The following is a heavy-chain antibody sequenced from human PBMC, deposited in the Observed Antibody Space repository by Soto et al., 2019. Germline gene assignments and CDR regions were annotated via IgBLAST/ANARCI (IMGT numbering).Heavy chain of an antibody. V-gene: IGHV1-8*01. Sequence: QVQLVQSGAEVKKPGASVKVSCKASGYTFTSYDINCVRQATGQGLEWMGWMNPNSGNTGNAQKFQGRITMTRNTSISTAYRELRSLRSEDTAVYYCARSVEWLASFDYWGQGTLVTVSS. CDR2: MNPNSGNT. D-gene: IGHD6-19*01. CDR1: GYTFTSYD. CDR3: ARSVEWLASFDY. J-gene: IGHJ4*02.